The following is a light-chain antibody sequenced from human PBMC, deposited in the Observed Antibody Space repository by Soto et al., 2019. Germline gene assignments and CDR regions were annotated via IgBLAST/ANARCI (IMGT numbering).Light chain of an antibody. CDR3: QQYGSSPSWT. CDR1: QSVSGSF. J-gene: IGKJ1*01. V-gene: IGKV3-20*01. CDR2: DAS. Sequence: EIVLTQSPGSLSLSPGDRATLSCRASQSVSGSFLAWYQHKPGQAPRLLIYDASTRLTGIPDRFSGSGSGTDFTLTISRLEPEDFAVYSCQQYGSSPSWTFGQGTKVDIK.